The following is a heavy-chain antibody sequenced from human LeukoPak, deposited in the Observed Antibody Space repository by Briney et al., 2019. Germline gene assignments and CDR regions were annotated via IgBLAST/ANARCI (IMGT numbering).Heavy chain of an antibody. CDR3: AKDIVVVPAAITFDY. D-gene: IGHD2-2*01. CDR1: GGSFSGYY. Sequence: PSETLSLTCAVYGGSFSGYYWSWVRQAPGKGLEWVSAISGSGGSTYYADSVKGRFTISRDNSKNTLYLQMNSLRAEDTAVYYCAKDIVVVPAAITFDYWGQGTLVTVSS. V-gene: IGHV3-23*01. J-gene: IGHJ4*02. CDR2: ISGSGGST.